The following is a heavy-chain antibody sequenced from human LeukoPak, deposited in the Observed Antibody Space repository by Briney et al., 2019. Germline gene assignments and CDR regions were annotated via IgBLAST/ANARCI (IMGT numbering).Heavy chain of an antibody. CDR1: GGSISSYY. J-gene: IGHJ5*02. CDR3: ARSIAARVMWFDP. Sequence: PSETLSLTCTVSGGSISSYYWSWIRQPPGKGLERIGYIYTSGSTNYNPSLKSRVTISVDTSKNQFSLKLSSVTAADTAVYYCARSIAARVMWFDPWGQGTLVTVSS. V-gene: IGHV4-4*09. CDR2: IYTSGST. D-gene: IGHD6-6*01.